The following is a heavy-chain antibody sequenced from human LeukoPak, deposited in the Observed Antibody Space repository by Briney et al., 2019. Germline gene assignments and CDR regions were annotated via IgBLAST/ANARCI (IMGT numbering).Heavy chain of an antibody. CDR3: AREGYYDSSGYNWYFDL. D-gene: IGHD3-22*01. J-gene: IGHJ2*01. Sequence: SGTLSLTCAVSGGSISSSNWWSWVRQPPGKGLEWIGEIYHSGSTNYNPSLKSRVTISVDKSKNQFSLKLSSVTAADTAVYYCAREGYYDSSGYNWYFDLWGQGTLVTVSS. V-gene: IGHV4-4*02. CDR1: GGSISSSNW. CDR2: IYHSGST.